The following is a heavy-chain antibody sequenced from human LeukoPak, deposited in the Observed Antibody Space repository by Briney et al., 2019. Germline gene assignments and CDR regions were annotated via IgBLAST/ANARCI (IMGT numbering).Heavy chain of an antibody. D-gene: IGHD4-17*01. CDR2: MYYSGST. Sequence: SGTLSLTCTVSGGSISSYYWSWIRQPPGKGLEWIGYMYYSGSTNHNPSLTSRVTISVDASKNQFSLKLTSVTAADTAIYFCARMVGGDYEDYWGQGTLVTVSS. J-gene: IGHJ4*02. V-gene: IGHV4-59*01. CDR1: GGSISSYY. CDR3: ARMVGGDYEDY.